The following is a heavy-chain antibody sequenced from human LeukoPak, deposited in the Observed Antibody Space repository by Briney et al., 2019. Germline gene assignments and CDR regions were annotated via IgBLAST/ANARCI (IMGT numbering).Heavy chain of an antibody. D-gene: IGHD6-19*01. CDR2: IKEDGSEK. CDR3: ARDRAVAGLFDY. V-gene: IGHV3-7*01. Sequence: GGSLRLSCAASGFTFSTYWMTWVRQAPGKGLEWVANIKEDGSEKYYVDSVKGRFTISRDNAKNSLYLQMNSLRVDDTAVYYCARDRAVAGLFDYWGQGTLVTVSS. J-gene: IGHJ4*02. CDR1: GFTFSTYW.